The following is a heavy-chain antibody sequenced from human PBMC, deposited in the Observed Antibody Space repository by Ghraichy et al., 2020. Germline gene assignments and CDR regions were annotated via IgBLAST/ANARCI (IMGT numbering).Heavy chain of an antibody. V-gene: IGHV2-5*02. CDR2: IYWDDDK. D-gene: IGHD3-16*01. CDR3: AQSGDYDYVWGRPYYFDY. CDR1: GFSLSTSGVG. Sequence: SGPTLVKPTQTLTLTCTFSGFSLSTSGVGVGWIRQPPGKALEWLALIYWDDDKRYSPSLKSRLTITKDTSKNQVVLTMTNMDPVDTATYYCAQSGDYDYVWGRPYYFDYWGQGTLVTVSS. J-gene: IGHJ4*02.